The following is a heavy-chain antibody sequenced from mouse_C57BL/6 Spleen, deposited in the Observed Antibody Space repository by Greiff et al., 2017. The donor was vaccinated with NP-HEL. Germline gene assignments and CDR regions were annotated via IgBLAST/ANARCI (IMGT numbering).Heavy chain of an antibody. D-gene: IGHD1-1*02. CDR3: VVWCAWFAY. CDR1: GYTFTDYN. Sequence: VQLQQSGPELVKPGASVKMSCKASGYTFTDYNMHWVKQSNGKSLEWIGYINPNNGGTSYNQKFKGKATLTVNKSSSTAYMELHSLTSEDSAVYYCVVWCAWFAYWGQGTLLTVSA. V-gene: IGHV1-22*01. J-gene: IGHJ3*01. CDR2: INPNNGGT.